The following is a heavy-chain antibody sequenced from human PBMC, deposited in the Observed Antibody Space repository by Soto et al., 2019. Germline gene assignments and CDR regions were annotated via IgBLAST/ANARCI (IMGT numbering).Heavy chain of an antibody. V-gene: IGHV3-48*01. CDR3: ARQYFGWLPLYFDY. D-gene: IGHD3-9*01. J-gene: IGHJ4*02. CDR1: GFTFSRYS. Sequence: EVQLVESGGGLVQPGGSLRLSCAASGFTFSRYSMNWVRQAPGKGLEWVSYISYTTGTIYYADSVKGRFTISRDNAKNSRYLQMNSLRSEDTAVYYGARQYFGWLPLYFDYWGQGALVTVSS. CDR2: ISYTTGTI.